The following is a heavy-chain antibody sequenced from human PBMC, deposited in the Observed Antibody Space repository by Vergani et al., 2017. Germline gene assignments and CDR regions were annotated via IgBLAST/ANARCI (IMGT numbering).Heavy chain of an antibody. J-gene: IGHJ6*03. CDR2: ICHTEDT. CDR1: GDSISSNNC. D-gene: IGHD6-25*01. V-gene: IGHV4-4*03. CDR3: ARVDTQVPATSHFYYMDV. Sequence: QVQLQESGPGLVKPPGTLSLTCAVSGDSISSNNCWTWVRQPPGKGLEWIGEICHTEDTKYSPSLKSRVTISVDTSQNQFSLKLRSVTAADTAVYYCARVDTQVPATSHFYYMDVWGKGTMVVVSS.